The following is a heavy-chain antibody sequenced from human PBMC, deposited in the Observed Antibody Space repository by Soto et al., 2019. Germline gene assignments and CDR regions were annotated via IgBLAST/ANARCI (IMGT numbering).Heavy chain of an antibody. J-gene: IGHJ5*02. CDR1: SGSNSSGDYY. Sequence: QVQLQESGPGLVKPSQTLSLTCTVASGSNSSGDYYWSWIRQPPGKVLEWVGYVYHTGTDYYELSFKSRATISLDTSKNQFSLQLISVTAVDTAVYYCARSMVRGGWFDPWGQGTLVTVSS. V-gene: IGHV4-30-4*01. CDR3: ARSMVRGGWFDP. D-gene: IGHD3-10*01. CDR2: VYHTGTD.